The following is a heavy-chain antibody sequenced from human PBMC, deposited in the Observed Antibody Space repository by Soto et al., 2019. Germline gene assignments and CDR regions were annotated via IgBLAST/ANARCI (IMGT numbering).Heavy chain of an antibody. CDR1: GGSFSGYY. Sequence: PSETLSLTCAVYGGSFSGYYWSWIRQPPGKGLEWIGEINHSGSTNYNPSLKSRVTISVDTSKNQFSLKLSSVTAADTAVYYCARGTPYYDFWSGYPRTYYYGMDVWGQGTTVTVSS. CDR2: INHSGST. J-gene: IGHJ6*02. V-gene: IGHV4-34*01. D-gene: IGHD3-3*01. CDR3: ARGTPYYDFWSGYPRTYYYGMDV.